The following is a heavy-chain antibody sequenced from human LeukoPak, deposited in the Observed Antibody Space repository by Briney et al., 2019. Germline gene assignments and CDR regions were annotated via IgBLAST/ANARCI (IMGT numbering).Heavy chain of an antibody. V-gene: IGHV3-23*01. D-gene: IGHD5-18*01. CDR1: GFTFNIYA. CDR2: ISSSGGST. J-gene: IGHJ6*02. Sequence: GGSLRLSCAASGFTFNIYAMSWVRQAPGKGLEWVSAISSSGGSTYYADSVKGRFTISRDNSKNTVYLQMNSLRADDTAVYYCARDPQHSMDVWGQGTTVTVSS. CDR3: ARDPQHSMDV.